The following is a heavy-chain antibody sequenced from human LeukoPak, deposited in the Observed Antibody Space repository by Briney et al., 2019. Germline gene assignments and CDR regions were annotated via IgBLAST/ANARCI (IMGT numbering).Heavy chain of an antibody. CDR3: AKGYTAMVTLSWFDP. Sequence: PGGSLRLSCAASGFTFSSYGMHWVRQAPGKGLEWVAVIWYDGSNKYYADSVKGRFTISRDNSKNTLYLQMNSLRAEDTAVYYCAKGYTAMVTLSWFDPWGQGTLVTVSS. V-gene: IGHV3-30*02. D-gene: IGHD5-18*01. CDR1: GFTFSSYG. CDR2: IWYDGSNK. J-gene: IGHJ5*02.